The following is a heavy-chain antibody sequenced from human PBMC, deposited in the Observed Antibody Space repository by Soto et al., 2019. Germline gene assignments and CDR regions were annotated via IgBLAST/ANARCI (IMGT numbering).Heavy chain of an antibody. D-gene: IGHD1-26*01. J-gene: IGHJ4*02. CDR3: ARDKFSGTDYVRCVTYYFNF. Sequence: GGSLRLSCAASGFTFSDYWLGWVRQAPGKGLEWLANIKQDQSEKHYVDSVKGRFTISRDNAKNSLYLQMNSLTGEDTALYFCARDKFSGTDYVRCVTYYFNFWGPRTLVTVSS. CDR1: GFTFSDYW. CDR2: IKQDQSEK. V-gene: IGHV3-7*03.